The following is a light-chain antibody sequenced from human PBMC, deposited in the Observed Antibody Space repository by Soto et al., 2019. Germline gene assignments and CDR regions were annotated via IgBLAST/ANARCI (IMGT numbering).Light chain of an antibody. J-gene: IGLJ3*02. CDR1: TGAVPSTYY. Sequence: QTVVTQEPSLTVSPGGSVTLTCASNTGAVPSTYYPNWFQQNPGQTPRVLIYRTNSRHFWTPARFSGSLLGGKAALTLSGVQPEDEADYYCLLFYGGAWVFGGGTKLTVL. V-gene: IGLV7-43*01. CDR3: LLFYGGAWV. CDR2: RTN.